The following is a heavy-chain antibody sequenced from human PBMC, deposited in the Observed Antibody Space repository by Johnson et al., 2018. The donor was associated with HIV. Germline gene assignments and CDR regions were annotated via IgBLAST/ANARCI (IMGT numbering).Heavy chain of an antibody. J-gene: IGHJ3*02. D-gene: IGHD2-15*01. V-gene: IGHV3-7*04. CDR2: IKQDGSEK. CDR3: ARDGVVVVPGGWGAFDI. Sequence: VQLVESGGYVVRPGGSLRLSCAASGFLFSSQWMSWVRQAPGKGPEWVANIKQDGSEKYYVDSVKGRFTISRDNAKNSLYLQMNSLRAEDTAVYYCARDGVVVVPGGWGAFDIWGQGTMVTVSS. CDR1: GFLFSSQW.